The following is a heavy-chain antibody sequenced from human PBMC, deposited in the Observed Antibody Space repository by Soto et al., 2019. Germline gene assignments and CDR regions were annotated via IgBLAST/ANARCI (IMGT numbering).Heavy chain of an antibody. CDR1: GFTFSSYW. CDR3: ARAHYDFWSGYYYYYGMDV. CDR2: INSDGSST. Sequence: GGSLRLSCAASGFTFSSYWMHWVRQAPGKGLVWVSRINSDGSSTSYADYVKGRFTISRDNAKNTLYLQMNSLRAEDTAVYYCARAHYDFWSGYYYYYGMDVWGQGTTVTVSS. J-gene: IGHJ6*02. D-gene: IGHD3-3*01. V-gene: IGHV3-74*01.